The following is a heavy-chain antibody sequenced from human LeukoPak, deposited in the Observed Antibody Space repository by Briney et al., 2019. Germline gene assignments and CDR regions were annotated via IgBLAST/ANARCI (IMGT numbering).Heavy chain of an antibody. V-gene: IGHV4-30-2*01. Sequence: TSQTLSLTCAVSGGSISSGGYSWSWIRQPPGKGLEWIGYIYHSGSTYYNPSLKSRVTISVDRSKNQFSLKLSSVTAADTAVYYCARLSGWGNNYFDYWGQGTLVTVSS. CDR1: GGSISSGGYS. CDR2: IYHSGST. J-gene: IGHJ4*02. D-gene: IGHD6-19*01. CDR3: ARLSGWGNNYFDY.